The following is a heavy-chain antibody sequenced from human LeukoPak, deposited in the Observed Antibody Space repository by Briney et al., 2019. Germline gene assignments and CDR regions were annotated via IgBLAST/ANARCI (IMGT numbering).Heavy chain of an antibody. CDR3: VRGEEIVVVTAIGY. V-gene: IGHV3-11*05. Sequence: GGSLRLSCAASGFTFSDYYMSWIRQAPGRGLEWLPYISSSSTYTKYADSVKGRFTISRDNAKNSLYLQMNSLRAEDTAVYYCVRGEEIVVVTAIGYWGQGTLVTVSS. CDR2: ISSSSTYT. J-gene: IGHJ4*02. CDR1: GFTFSDYY. D-gene: IGHD2-21*02.